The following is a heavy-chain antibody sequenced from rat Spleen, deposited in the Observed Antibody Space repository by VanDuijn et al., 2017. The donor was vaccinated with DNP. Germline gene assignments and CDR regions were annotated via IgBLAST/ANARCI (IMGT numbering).Heavy chain of an antibody. CDR2: IWHGGST. CDR3: ARDLIIRDTTSAMDA. D-gene: IGHD4-3*01. Sequence: VQLKESGPGLVQPSQTLSLTCTVSGFSLTSYTVSWVRQPPGKGLEWMGVIWHGGSTDYNSTLKSRLSFSKATSKSQVFLKLNSLQTEDTATYYCARDLIIRDTTSAMDAWGQGTSVTVSS. V-gene: IGHV2-15*01. J-gene: IGHJ4*01. CDR1: GFSLTSYT.